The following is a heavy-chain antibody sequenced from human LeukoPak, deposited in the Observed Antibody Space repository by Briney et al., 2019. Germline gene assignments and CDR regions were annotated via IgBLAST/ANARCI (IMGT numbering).Heavy chain of an antibody. D-gene: IGHD4-17*01. J-gene: IGHJ4*02. CDR1: EFTFSSYG. V-gene: IGHV3-30*02. CDR3: AKEIWPTVTTPGWTYFDY. CDR2: IRYDGSNK. Sequence: GGSLRLSCAASEFTFSSYGMHWVRQAPGKGLEWVAFIRYDGSNKYYADSVKGRFTISRDNSKNTLYLQMNSLRAEDTAVYYCAKEIWPTVTTPGWTYFDYWGQGALVTVS.